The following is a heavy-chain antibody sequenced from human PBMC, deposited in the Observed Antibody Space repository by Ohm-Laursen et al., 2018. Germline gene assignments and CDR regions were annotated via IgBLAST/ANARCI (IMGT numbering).Heavy chain of an antibody. CDR3: ARIRRYSSSWFYFDY. D-gene: IGHD6-13*01. V-gene: IGHV2-70*16. Sequence: TQTLTLTCTFSGFSLSTSGMCVSWIRQPPGKALEWLARIDWDDDKFYSTSLKTRLTISKDTSKNQVVLTVTNMDPVDTAPDYCARIRRYSSSWFYFDYWGQGTLVTVSS. CDR2: IDWDDDK. J-gene: IGHJ4*02. CDR1: GFSLSTSGMC.